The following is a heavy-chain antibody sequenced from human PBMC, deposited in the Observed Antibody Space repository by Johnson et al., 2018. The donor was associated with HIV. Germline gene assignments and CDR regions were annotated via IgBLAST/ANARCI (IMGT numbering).Heavy chain of an antibody. J-gene: IGHJ3*02. Sequence: QVQLVESGGGVVQPGMSLRLSCAASGFTFSSYAMHWVRQAPGKGLEWVAVISYDGSNKYYADSVKGRFTISRDNSKNTLYLQMNSLRAEDTAVYYCARDPKRSGSYYKDAFDIWGQGTMVTVSS. CDR1: GFTFSSYA. CDR3: ARDPKRSGSYYKDAFDI. V-gene: IGHV3-30-3*01. CDR2: ISYDGSNK. D-gene: IGHD3-10*01.